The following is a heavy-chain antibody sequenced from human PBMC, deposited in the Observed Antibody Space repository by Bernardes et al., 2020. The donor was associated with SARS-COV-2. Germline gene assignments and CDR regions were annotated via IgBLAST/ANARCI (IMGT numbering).Heavy chain of an antibody. CDR3: ARQHLGGVTIFGVVTTDRYFDD. Sequence: SETLSLTCTVSVGSISSSRYYWVWLRQPPGKWLEWIGSIYYSGSTYYNPSLKTRVTISVDTSTNQFSLKLSSVTAAETAVYYCARQHLGGVTIFGVVTTDRYFDDWGQGTLVTVSS. V-gene: IGHV4-39*01. CDR1: VGSISSSRYY. CDR2: IYYSGST. D-gene: IGHD3-3*01. J-gene: IGHJ4*02.